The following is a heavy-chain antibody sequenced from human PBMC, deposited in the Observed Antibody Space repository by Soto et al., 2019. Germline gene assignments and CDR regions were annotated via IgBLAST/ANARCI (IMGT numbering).Heavy chain of an antibody. CDR2: IVVGSGNT. Sequence: SVKVSCKASGFTFTSSAVQWVRQARGQRLEWIGWIVVGSGNTNYAQKFQERVTITRDMSTSTAYMELSSLRSEDTAVYYCAGGRGSGDYDSFVPTYYYYYGMDVWGQGTTVTVSS. CDR3: AGGRGSGDYDSFVPTYYYYYGMDV. D-gene: IGHD3-22*01. J-gene: IGHJ6*02. V-gene: IGHV1-58*01. CDR1: GFTFTSSA.